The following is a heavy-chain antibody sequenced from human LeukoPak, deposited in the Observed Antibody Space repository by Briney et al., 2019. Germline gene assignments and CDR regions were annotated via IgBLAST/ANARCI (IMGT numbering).Heavy chain of an antibody. CDR2: IYYSGST. CDR1: GGSISSSSYY. V-gene: IGHV4-39*02. Sequence: SETLSLTCTVSGGSISSSSYYWGWIRQPPGKGLEWIGSIYYSGSTYYNPSLKSRVTISVDTSKNLFSLKLSSVTAADTAVYYCARDSTTVTLPFFDYWGQGTLVTVSS. CDR3: ARDSTTVTLPFFDY. J-gene: IGHJ4*02. D-gene: IGHD4-17*01.